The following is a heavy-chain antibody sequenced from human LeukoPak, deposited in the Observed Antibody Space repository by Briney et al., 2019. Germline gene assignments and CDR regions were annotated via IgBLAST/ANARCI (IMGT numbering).Heavy chain of an antibody. CDR3: ARNYYGSGSYYYFDY. CDR2: INPSGGST. Sequence: GASVKVSCKASGYTFTSYYMHWVRQAPGQGLEWMGLINPSGGSTSYAQKFQGRVTMTTDTSTSTAYMELRSLRSDDTAVYYCARNYYGSGSYYYFDYWGQGTLVTVSS. V-gene: IGHV1-46*01. J-gene: IGHJ4*02. D-gene: IGHD3-10*01. CDR1: GYTFTSYY.